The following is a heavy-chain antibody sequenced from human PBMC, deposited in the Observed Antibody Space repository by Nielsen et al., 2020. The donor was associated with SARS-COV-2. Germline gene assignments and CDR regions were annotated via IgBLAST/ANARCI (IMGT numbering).Heavy chain of an antibody. CDR2: INSDGSST. Sequence: GESLKISCAASGFTFSSYWMHWVRQAPGKGLVWVSRINSDGSSTSYADSVKGRFTISRDNAKNTLYLQMNCLRAEDTAVYYCARSVYYYYYMDVWGKGTTVTVSS. CDR1: GFTFSSYW. CDR3: ARSVYYYYYMDV. V-gene: IGHV3-74*01. J-gene: IGHJ6*03.